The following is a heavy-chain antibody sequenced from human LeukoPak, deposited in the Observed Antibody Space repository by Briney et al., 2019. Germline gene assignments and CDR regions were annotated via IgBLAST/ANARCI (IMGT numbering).Heavy chain of an antibody. CDR2: ISGSGGTT. J-gene: IGHJ4*02. D-gene: IGHD3-10*01. CDR1: GFIFSNYA. Sequence: PGGSLRLSYAASGFIFSNYAMTWARLTPGKGLEWVSAISGSGGTTYYADSVKGRFTISRDSSTNTLYLQLSSLRAEDTAIYYCARGGSVFAYFFDYWGQGTLVTVSS. CDR3: ARGGSVFAYFFDY. V-gene: IGHV3-23*01.